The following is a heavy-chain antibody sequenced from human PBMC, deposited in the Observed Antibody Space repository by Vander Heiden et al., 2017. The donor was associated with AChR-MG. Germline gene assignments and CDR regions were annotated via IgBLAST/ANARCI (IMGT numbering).Heavy chain of an antibody. J-gene: IGHJ4*02. V-gene: IGHV3-23*01. CDR3: AKTHTYDILTGYSYIDY. CDR1: GFTFSSYA. Sequence: EVQLLESGGGLVQPGGSLRLSCAASGFTFSSYAMSWVRQAPGKGLEGVSAISGSGGSTYYADSVKGRFTISRDNSKNTLYLQMNSPRAEDTAVYYCAKTHTYDILTGYSYIDYWGQGTLVTVSS. D-gene: IGHD3-9*01. CDR2: ISGSGGST.